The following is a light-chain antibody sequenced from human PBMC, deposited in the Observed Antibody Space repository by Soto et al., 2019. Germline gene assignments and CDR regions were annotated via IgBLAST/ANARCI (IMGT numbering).Light chain of an antibody. CDR1: SSNIGAGYD. CDR2: GDS. J-gene: IGLJ1*01. Sequence: QSVLTQPPSVSGAPGQRVTISCTGSSSNIGAGYDVNWYQQLPGTAPKLLIFGDSNRPSGVPDRFSGSKSGTSASLAITGLQGDDEADYYCQSSDSRLSGSDVFGTGTKVTVL. V-gene: IGLV1-40*01. CDR3: QSSDSRLSGSDV.